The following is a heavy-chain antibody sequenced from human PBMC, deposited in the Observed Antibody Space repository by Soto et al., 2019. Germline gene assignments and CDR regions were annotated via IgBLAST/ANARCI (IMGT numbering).Heavy chain of an antibody. Sequence: EVQLVESGGGLVQPGGSLRLSCAASGFTFSSYNMNWVRQAPGKGLEWVSYISTGSGNIYYADSVKGRFTISRDNAKNSLFLQMNNLRAEDTAVYYCASEDPYGAYVGGAFDIWGPGKRVTVSS. J-gene: IGHJ3*02. CDR3: ASEDPYGAYVGGAFDI. D-gene: IGHD4-17*01. CDR2: ISTGSGNI. V-gene: IGHV3-48*01. CDR1: GFTFSSYN.